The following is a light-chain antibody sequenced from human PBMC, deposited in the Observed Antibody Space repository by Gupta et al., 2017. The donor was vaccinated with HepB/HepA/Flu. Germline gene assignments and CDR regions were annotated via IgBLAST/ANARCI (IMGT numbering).Light chain of an antibody. J-gene: IGKJ4*01. CDR2: WAS. Sequence: DIVMTQSPDSLAVSLGERATINCKSSQSVLYSSNNKNYLAWYQQKPGQPPKLLIYWASTRESGVPDRFSGSGSGXDFTLTXSSLQAEDVAVYYCQQYYSTPFFGXGTKVEIK. V-gene: IGKV4-1*01. CDR1: QSVLYSSNNKNY. CDR3: QQYYSTPF.